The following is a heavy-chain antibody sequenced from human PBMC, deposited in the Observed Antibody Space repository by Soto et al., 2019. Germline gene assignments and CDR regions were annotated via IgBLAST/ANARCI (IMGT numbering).Heavy chain of an antibody. D-gene: IGHD6-13*01. CDR2: IWYDGSNK. J-gene: IGHJ6*01. CDR3: ARDSSSSWPCYYYYGMDV. CDR1: GFTFSSYG. Sequence: PGGSLRLSCAASGFTFSSYGMHWVRQAPGKGLEWVAVIWYDGSNKYCADSVKGRFTISRDNSKNTLYLQMISRRAEDTAVYYCARDSSSSWPCYYYYGMDVWGQGTTVTVAS. V-gene: IGHV3-33*01.